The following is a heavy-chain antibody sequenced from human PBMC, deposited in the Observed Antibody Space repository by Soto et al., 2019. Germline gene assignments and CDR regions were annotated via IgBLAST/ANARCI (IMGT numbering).Heavy chain of an antibody. CDR2: IIPIFGTA. Sequence: GASVKVSCKASGGTFSSYAISWVRQAPGQGLEWMGGIIPIFGTANYAQKFQGRVTITADESTSTAYMELSSLRSEDTAVYYCARADHSVRGVIIVPYYYYGMDVWGQGTTVTVSS. CDR1: GGTFSSYA. V-gene: IGHV1-69*13. D-gene: IGHD3-10*01. CDR3: ARADHSVRGVIIVPYYYYGMDV. J-gene: IGHJ6*02.